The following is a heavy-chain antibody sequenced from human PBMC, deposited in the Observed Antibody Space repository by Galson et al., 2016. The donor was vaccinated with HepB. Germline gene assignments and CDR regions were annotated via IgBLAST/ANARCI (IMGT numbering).Heavy chain of an antibody. D-gene: IGHD1-26*01. Sequence: SLRLSCAASGFTINNNHMSWVRQAPGKGLEWVSIIYSSGITYYADSMNGRLTVSRDNSKNMVYLQMSSLRPEDTAVYYCARDGGQSLPLYYGMDVWGKGTPVTVST. CDR2: IYSSGIT. CDR3: ARDGGQSLPLYYGMDV. J-gene: IGHJ6*04. V-gene: IGHV3-53*01. CDR1: GFTINNNH.